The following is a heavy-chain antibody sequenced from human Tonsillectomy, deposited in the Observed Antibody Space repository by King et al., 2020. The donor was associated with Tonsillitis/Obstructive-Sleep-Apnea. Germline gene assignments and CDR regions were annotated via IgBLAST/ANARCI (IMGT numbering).Heavy chain of an antibody. J-gene: IGHJ2*01. CDR2: IWYVGSNK. V-gene: IGHV3-33*01. CDR3: ARDADYWYFDL. CDR1: GFIFSSYG. Sequence: VQLVESGGGVVQPGRSLRLSCAASGFIFSSYGMHWVRQAPGKGLEWVAFIWYVGSNKFYADSVKGRFTISRDNSKNTLYLQMNSLRAEDTAVYYCARDADYWYFDLWGRGTLVTVSS.